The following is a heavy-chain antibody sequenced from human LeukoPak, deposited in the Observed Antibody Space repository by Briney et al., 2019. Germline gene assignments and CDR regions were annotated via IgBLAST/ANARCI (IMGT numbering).Heavy chain of an antibody. CDR3: ARVNVDLWFGEQYNWFDP. J-gene: IGHJ5*02. V-gene: IGHV1-18*01. D-gene: IGHD3-10*01. Sequence: ASVKVSCKASGYTLTSNGITWVRQAPGQGLEWMGWISAYNGNTNYAQKLEGRVTMTTDTSTSTAYMELRSLRSDDTAVYYCARVNVDLWFGEQYNWFDPWGQGTLVTVSS. CDR2: ISAYNGNT. CDR1: GYTLTSNG.